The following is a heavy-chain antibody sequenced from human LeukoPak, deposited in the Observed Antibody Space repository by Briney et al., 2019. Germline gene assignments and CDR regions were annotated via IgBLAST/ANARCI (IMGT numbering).Heavy chain of an antibody. Sequence: GGSLRLSCAASGFIFSHYGMIWVRQAPGKGLEWVSGITSRGTTYYADSVKGRFTISRDNSKHMVWLQINGPTAEDTATYYCAKAGNWARFEDWGQGTLVTVSS. CDR1: GFIFSHYG. CDR2: ITSRGTT. CDR3: AKAGNWARFED. D-gene: IGHD7-27*01. V-gene: IGHV3-23*01. J-gene: IGHJ4*02.